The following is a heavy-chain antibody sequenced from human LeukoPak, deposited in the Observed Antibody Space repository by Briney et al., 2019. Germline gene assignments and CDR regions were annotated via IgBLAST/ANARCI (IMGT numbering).Heavy chain of an antibody. V-gene: IGHV3-23*01. CDR3: AKGSRSGGSYYFDY. D-gene: IGHD2-15*01. Sequence: PGESLRLSCAASGFTFSNYAVGWVSQAPGKGLEWVSTFTGSGGSTYYADSVKGRFTISRDNSKNTLYLQMNSLRAEDTAVYYCAKGSRSGGSYYFDYWGQGTLVTVSS. CDR1: GFTFSNYA. J-gene: IGHJ4*02. CDR2: FTGSGGST.